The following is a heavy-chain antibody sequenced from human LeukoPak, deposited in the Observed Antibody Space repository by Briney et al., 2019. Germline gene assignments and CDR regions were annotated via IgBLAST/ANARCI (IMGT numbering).Heavy chain of an antibody. V-gene: IGHV4-39*01. D-gene: IGHD4-17*01. Sequence: PSETLSLTCTVSGGSISSSSYYWGWIRQPPGKGLEWIGSIYYSGSTYYNPSLKSRVTISVDTSKNQFSLKLSSVTAADTAAYYCASYGDYSANFDYWDQGTLVTVSS. CDR2: IYYSGST. CDR1: GGSISSSSYY. J-gene: IGHJ4*02. CDR3: ASYGDYSANFDY.